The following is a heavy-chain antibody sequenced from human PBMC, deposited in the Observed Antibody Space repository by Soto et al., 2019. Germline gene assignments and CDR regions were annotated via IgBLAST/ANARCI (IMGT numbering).Heavy chain of an antibody. CDR3: TTDPPVPITIFGVVPG. Sequence: GGSLRLSCAASGFTFSNAWMSWVRQAPGKGLEWVGRIKSKTDGGTTDYAAPVKGRFTISRDDSKNTLYLQMNSLKTEDTAVYYCTTDPPVPITIFGVVPGWGQGTLVTVSS. J-gene: IGHJ4*02. V-gene: IGHV3-15*01. D-gene: IGHD3-3*01. CDR2: IKSKTDGGTT. CDR1: GFTFSNAW.